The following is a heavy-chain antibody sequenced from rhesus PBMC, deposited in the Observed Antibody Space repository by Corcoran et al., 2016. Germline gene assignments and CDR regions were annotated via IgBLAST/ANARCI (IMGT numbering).Heavy chain of an antibody. CDR3: ARGWVYQLWYFDL. V-gene: IGHV4S10*01. Sequence: QVQLQESGPGVVKPSETLSLTCAVSGGSISDSYRWSLLRQPPGQGLEWIRYNYGSRTSTNYNPSPKSRVTISKDTSKNQFSLKLSSGTAADTAVYYCARGWVYQLWYFDLWGPGTPITISS. CDR1: GGSISDSYR. D-gene: IGHD2-39*01. J-gene: IGHJ2*01. CDR2: NYGSRTST.